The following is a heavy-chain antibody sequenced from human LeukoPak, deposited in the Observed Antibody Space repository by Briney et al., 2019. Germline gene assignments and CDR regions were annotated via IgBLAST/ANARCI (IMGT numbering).Heavy chain of an antibody. CDR3: ARVVFRDWYFDL. V-gene: IGHV1-2*02. CDR2: INPNSGGT. J-gene: IGHJ2*01. D-gene: IGHD2-21*01. CDR1: GYTFTGYY. Sequence: ASVKVSCKASGYTFTGYYMHWVRQDPGQGLEWMGWINPNSGGTNYAQKFQGRVTMTRDTSISTAYMELSRLRSDDTAVYYCARVVFRDWYFDLWGRGTLVTVSS.